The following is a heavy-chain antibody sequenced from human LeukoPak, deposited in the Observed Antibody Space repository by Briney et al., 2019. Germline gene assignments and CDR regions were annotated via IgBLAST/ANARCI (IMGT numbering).Heavy chain of an antibody. Sequence: PGGSLRLSCEASGFPFSDYAMTWVRQAPGKGLEWVSSIKGSGGGSSYADSVKGRFTMTRDSSKSTLYLQMNSLRAGDTAVYFCGRDPNGDYVGAFEFWGQGTLVTVSS. CDR2: IKGSGGGS. V-gene: IGHV3-23*01. CDR3: GRDPNGDYVGAFEF. D-gene: IGHD4-17*01. CDR1: GFPFSDYA. J-gene: IGHJ3*01.